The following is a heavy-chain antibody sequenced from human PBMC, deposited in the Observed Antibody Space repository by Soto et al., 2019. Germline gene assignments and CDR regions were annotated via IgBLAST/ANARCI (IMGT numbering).Heavy chain of an antibody. CDR3: ARGAYSYGYSYYYYGMGV. CDR1: GGSISSSGYY. D-gene: IGHD5-18*01. V-gene: IGHV4-39*01. CDR2: IYYSGST. Sequence: PSETLSLTCTVSGGSISSSGYYWGWIRQPPGKGLEWIGSIYYSGSTYYNPSLKSRVTISVDTSENQFSLKLSSVTAADTAVYYCARGAYSYGYSYYYYGMGVWGQGTTVTVSS. J-gene: IGHJ6*02.